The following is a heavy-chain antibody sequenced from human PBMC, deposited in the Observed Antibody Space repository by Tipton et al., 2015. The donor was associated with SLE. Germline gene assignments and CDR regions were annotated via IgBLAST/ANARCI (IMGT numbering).Heavy chain of an antibody. CDR2: THHSGTS. J-gene: IGHJ5*02. CDR1: SSW. D-gene: IGHD3-10*01. CDR3: ARGVGGLDYDSGSYYGNWFDP. V-gene: IGHV4-4*02. Sequence: SSWCSWVRQAPGKGLEWIGETHHSGTSNYNPSLKSRVTISIDKSKNDFSLKLSSVTAADTAVYYCARGVGGLDYDSGSYYGNWFDPWGQGILVTVSS.